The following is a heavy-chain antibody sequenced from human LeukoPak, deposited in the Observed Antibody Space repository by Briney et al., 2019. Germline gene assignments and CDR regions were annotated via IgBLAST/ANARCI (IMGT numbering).Heavy chain of an antibody. J-gene: IGHJ4*02. D-gene: IGHD7-27*01. CDR1: GYTLTDNY. CDR2: ISPDGGAT. CDR3: TRLVTGEGVSY. V-gene: IGHV1-2*02. Sequence: ASVKVSCKASGYTLTDNYMTWLRQAPGQGFEWMGWISPDGGATKYAQKFHGRLTMTRDTSISTAFMELSTLGSDDTAIYYCTRLVTGEGVSYWGQGTLVTVSS.